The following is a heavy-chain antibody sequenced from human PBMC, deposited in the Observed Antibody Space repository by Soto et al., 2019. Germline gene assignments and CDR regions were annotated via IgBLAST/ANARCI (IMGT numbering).Heavy chain of an antibody. CDR3: ARVGSSSVGRFDP. Sequence: VQLQESGPGLVKTSQTLSLTCTVSCGSISSGGYYWSWIRQHPGKCLEWIGYIYYSGSTYYNPSLKSRVTISVDTSKNQFSLKLSSVTAADTAVYYCARVGSSSVGRFDPWGQGTLVTVSS. J-gene: IGHJ5*02. D-gene: IGHD6-13*01. V-gene: IGHV4-31*03. CDR2: IYYSGST. CDR1: CGSISSGGYY.